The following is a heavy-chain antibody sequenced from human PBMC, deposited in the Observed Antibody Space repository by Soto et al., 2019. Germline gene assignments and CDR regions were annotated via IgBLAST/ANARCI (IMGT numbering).Heavy chain of an antibody. D-gene: IGHD3-10*01. CDR2: ISGTGANT. V-gene: IGHV3-23*01. CDR1: GFTFSSSA. J-gene: IGHJ6*02. CDR3: ARTDKMVRGVKLGMDV. Sequence: EEQLLESGGGLVQPGGSLRLSCAASGFTFSSSAMSWVRQAPGKGLEWVSAISGTGANTYYADYVKGRFTVSRDNAENTLYLQLNSLRTEDTAAYYGARTDKMVRGVKLGMDVWGQGTTVTVSS.